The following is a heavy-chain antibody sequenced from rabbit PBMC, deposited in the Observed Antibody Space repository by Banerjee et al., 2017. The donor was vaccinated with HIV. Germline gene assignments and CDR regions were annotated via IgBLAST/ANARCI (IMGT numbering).Heavy chain of an antibody. J-gene: IGHJ4*01. CDR2: IDPVFGST. CDR3: VREAGYAGYGDGNL. D-gene: IGHD7-1*01. Sequence: QLVESGGGLVQPGGSLKLSCKASRFDFSTYSMSWVRQAPGKGLEWIGYIDPVFGSTVYATWVNGRFTISSHNAQNTLYLQLNSLTAADTATYFCVREAGYAGYGDGNLWGPGTLVTVS. CDR1: RFDFSTYS. V-gene: IGHV1S7*01.